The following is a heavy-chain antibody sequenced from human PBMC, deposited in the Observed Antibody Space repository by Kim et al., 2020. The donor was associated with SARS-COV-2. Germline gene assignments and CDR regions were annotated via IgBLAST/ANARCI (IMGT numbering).Heavy chain of an antibody. V-gene: IGHV1-46*01. CDR3: ARDLEVVPAENGFDY. CDR1: GYTFTSYY. Sequence: ASVKVSCKASGYTFTSYYMHWVRQAPGQGLEWMGIINPSGGSTSYAQKFQGRVTMTRDTSTSTVYMELSSLRSEDTAVYYCARDLEVVPAENGFDYWGQGTLVTVSS. CDR2: INPSGGST. D-gene: IGHD2-2*01. J-gene: IGHJ4*02.